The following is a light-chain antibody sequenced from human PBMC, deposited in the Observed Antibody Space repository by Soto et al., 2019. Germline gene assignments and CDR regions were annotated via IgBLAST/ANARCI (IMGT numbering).Light chain of an antibody. CDR2: EVS. CDR1: SSDVGKYNY. J-gene: IGLJ3*02. Sequence: QSVLTQPASVSGSPGQSIAISGTGTSSDVGKYNYVSWYQQYPGTAPKLIIYEVSNRPSGVSNRFSGSKSGNTASLTISGLQPEDEADYYCSSFTTSNTWVFGGGTQLTVL. V-gene: IGLV2-14*01. CDR3: SSFTTSNTWV.